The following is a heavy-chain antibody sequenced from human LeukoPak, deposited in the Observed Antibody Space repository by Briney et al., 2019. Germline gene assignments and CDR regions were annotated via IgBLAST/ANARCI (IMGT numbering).Heavy chain of an antibody. CDR3: ARPPYDHADYFQH. V-gene: IGHV1-69*13. CDR2: IIPIFGTG. J-gene: IGHJ1*01. D-gene: IGHD1-1*01. Sequence: SVKVSCKASGGTFSSYAISWVRQAPGQGLEWMGGIIPIFGTGNYAQKFQGRVTITADESTSTAYMELSSLRSEDTAVYYCARPPYDHADYFQHWGQGTLVTVSS. CDR1: GGTFSSYA.